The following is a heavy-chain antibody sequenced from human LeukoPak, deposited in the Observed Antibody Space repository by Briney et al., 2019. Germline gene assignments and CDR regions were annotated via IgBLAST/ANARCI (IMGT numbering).Heavy chain of an antibody. D-gene: IGHD2-15*01. J-gene: IGHJ4*02. CDR1: GFTFSSYA. V-gene: IGHV3-23*01. CDR3: AAIVVVAATPDY. Sequence: GGSLRLSCAAPGFTFSSYAMSWVRQAPGKGLEWVSAISGSGGSTYYADSVKGRFTISRDNSKNTLYLQMNSLRAEDTAVYYCAAIVVVAATPDYWGQGTLVTVSS. CDR2: ISGSGGST.